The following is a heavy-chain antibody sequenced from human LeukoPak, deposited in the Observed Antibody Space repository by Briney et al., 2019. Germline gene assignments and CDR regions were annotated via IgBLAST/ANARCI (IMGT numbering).Heavy chain of an antibody. D-gene: IGHD6-13*01. V-gene: IGHV1-8*01. J-gene: IGHJ3*02. CDR3: RDTRRAAAADDPFDI. Sequence: GASVKVSCKASGYSFSTCDINWVRQAAGQGLEWMGWMNPNSGNTGYAQKFQGRVTMTRDTSISTAYMELSSLGSEDTAVYCVRDTRRAAAADDPFDIWGQGTLVTVSS. CDR1: GYSFSTCD. CDR2: MNPNSGNT.